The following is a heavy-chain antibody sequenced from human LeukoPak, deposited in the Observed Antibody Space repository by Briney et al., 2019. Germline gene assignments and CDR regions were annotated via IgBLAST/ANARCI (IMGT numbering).Heavy chain of an antibody. CDR2: IYYSGST. Sequence: SETLFLTCTVSGGSLSSYYWSWIRQPPGKGLEWIGYIYYSGSTNYNPSLKSRVTISVDTSKNQFSLKLSSVTAADTAVYYCARGAVVTLFDYWGQGTLVTVSS. V-gene: IGHV4-59*01. CDR3: ARGAVVTLFDY. D-gene: IGHD3-22*01. J-gene: IGHJ4*02. CDR1: GGSLSSYY.